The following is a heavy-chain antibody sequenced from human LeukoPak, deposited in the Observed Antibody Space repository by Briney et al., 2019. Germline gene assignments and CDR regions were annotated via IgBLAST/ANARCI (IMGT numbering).Heavy chain of an antibody. Sequence: PGESLKISCKGSGYSFTSYWIGWVRQMPGKGLEWMGIIYPGDSDTRYSPSFQGQVTISADKSISTAYLQWSSLKASDTAMYYCARRPYCYGSGSYFAFDIWGQGTMVTVSS. V-gene: IGHV5-51*01. CDR1: GYSFTSYW. CDR2: IYPGDSDT. D-gene: IGHD3-10*01. CDR3: ARRPYCYGSGSYFAFDI. J-gene: IGHJ3*02.